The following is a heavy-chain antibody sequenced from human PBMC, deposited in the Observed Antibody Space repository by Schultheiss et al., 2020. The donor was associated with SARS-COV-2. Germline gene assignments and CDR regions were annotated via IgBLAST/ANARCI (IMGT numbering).Heavy chain of an antibody. CDR1: RFTFSDYD. V-gene: IGHV3-30*03. D-gene: IGHD3-22*01. CDR2: ITYDGSIK. Sequence: GESLKISCAASRFTFSDYDMHWVRQAPGKGLEWVALITYDGSIKYYADSVKGRFTISRDNAKKSLYLQMNSLRVEDTAVYYCARSRLYDSKMVDYWGQGTLVTVSS. CDR3: ARSRLYDSKMVDY. J-gene: IGHJ4*02.